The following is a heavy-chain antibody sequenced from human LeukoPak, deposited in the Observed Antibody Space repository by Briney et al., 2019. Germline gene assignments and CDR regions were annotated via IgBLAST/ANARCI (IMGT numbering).Heavy chain of an antibody. Sequence: SSETLSLTCTVSGGSISTYYWNWIRQPPGKGLEWIGHIYHSGSTNYNPSLKSRVTISVDTSKNEFSLKLSSVTAADTAVYFCARGSYCSGGTCMFDYWGQGTLVTVSS. V-gene: IGHV4-59*01. CDR1: GGSISTYY. CDR3: ARGSYCSGGTCMFDY. D-gene: IGHD2-15*01. J-gene: IGHJ4*02. CDR2: IYHSGST.